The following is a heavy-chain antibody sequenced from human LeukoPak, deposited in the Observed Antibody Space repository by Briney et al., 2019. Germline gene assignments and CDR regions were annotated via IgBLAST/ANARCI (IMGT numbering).Heavy chain of an antibody. V-gene: IGHV4-39*07. CDR1: GGSISSSSYY. J-gene: IGHJ4*02. D-gene: IGHD6-13*01. CDR2: IYYSGST. CDR3: ARDRLPSIAAAVPDY. Sequence: SETLSLTCTVSGGSISSSSYYWGWIRRPPGKGLEWIGSIYYSGSTYYNPSLKSRVTISVDTSKNQFSLKLSSVTAADTAVYYCARDRLPSIAAAVPDYWGQGTLVTVSS.